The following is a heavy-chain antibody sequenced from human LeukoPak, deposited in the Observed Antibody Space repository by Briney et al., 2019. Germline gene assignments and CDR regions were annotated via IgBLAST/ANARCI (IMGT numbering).Heavy chain of an antibody. CDR1: GGTFSSYA. CDR3: ARHRYSGTYYLWDAFDM. CDR2: IIPIFGTP. D-gene: IGHD1-26*01. V-gene: IGHV1-69*13. J-gene: IGHJ3*02. Sequence: SVKVSCKASGGTFSSYAISWVRQAPGQGLEWMGGIIPIFGTPTFAQKFQGRVTITADESTSSAFMELISLRSEDTAMYYCARHRYSGTYYLWDAFDMWGQGTMVTVSS.